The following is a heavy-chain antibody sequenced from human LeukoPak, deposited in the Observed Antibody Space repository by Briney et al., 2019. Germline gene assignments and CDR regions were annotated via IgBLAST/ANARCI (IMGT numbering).Heavy chain of an antibody. V-gene: IGHV4-34*01. CDR1: GGSFSGYY. D-gene: IGHD3-10*01. CDR2: INHSGST. Sequence: SETLSLTCAVYGGSFSGYYWSWIRQPPGKGLEWIGEINHSGSTNYNPSLKSRVTISVDTSKNQFSLKLSSVTAADTAVYYCARRLLLWLGAQRNWFDPWGQGTLVTVSS. CDR3: ARRLLLWLGAQRNWFDP. J-gene: IGHJ5*02.